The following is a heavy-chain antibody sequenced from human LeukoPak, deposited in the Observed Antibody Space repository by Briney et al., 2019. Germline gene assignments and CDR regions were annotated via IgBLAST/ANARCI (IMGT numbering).Heavy chain of an antibody. V-gene: IGHV1-8*03. CDR2: MNPNSGNT. CDR3: ARSTALTARYSSSWYIS. J-gene: IGHJ5*02. CDR1: GYTFTSYD. Sequence: ASVKVSCKAPGYTFTSYDINWVRQATGQALEWMGWMNPNSGNTGYAQKFQGRVTITRNTSISTAYMELSSLRSEDTAVYYCARSTALTARYSSSWYISWGQGTLVTVSS. D-gene: IGHD6-13*01.